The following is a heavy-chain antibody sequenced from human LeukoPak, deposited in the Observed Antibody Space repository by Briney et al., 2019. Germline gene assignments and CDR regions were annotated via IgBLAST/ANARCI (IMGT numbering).Heavy chain of an antibody. D-gene: IGHD3-22*01. CDR1: GLTFSSFG. Sequence: GGSLRLSCAASGLTFSSFGMHWVRQPPGKGLEWVAFIGYDGSNKYYAESVKGRFTISRDNSKMYLHMNSLRAEDTAVYYCAKADLRDTYYYDSSGYPPDNYWGQGTLVTVSS. V-gene: IGHV3-30*02. J-gene: IGHJ4*02. CDR2: IGYDGSNK. CDR3: AKADLRDTYYYDSSGYPPDNY.